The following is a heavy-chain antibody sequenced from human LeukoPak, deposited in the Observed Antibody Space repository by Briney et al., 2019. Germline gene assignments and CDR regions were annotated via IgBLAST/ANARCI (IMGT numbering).Heavy chain of an antibody. J-gene: IGHJ6*03. CDR1: GGSISSSSYY. V-gene: IGHV4-39*01. D-gene: IGHD3-10*01. CDR3: ARHNGYCYGSGSYYYYMDV. CDR2: IYYSGST. Sequence: SETLSLTCTVSGGSISSSSYYWGWIRQPPGKGLEWIGSIYYSGSTYYNPSLKSRVTISVDTSKNQFSLKLSSVTAADTAVYYCARHNGYCYGSGSYYYYMDVWGKGTTVTVSS.